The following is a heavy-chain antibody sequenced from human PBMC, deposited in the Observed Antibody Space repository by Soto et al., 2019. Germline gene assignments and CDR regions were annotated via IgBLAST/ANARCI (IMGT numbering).Heavy chain of an antibody. CDR1: GGSISSSSYY. D-gene: IGHD3-10*01. J-gene: IGHJ4*02. Sequence: SETLSLTCTVSGGSISSSSYYWGWIRQPPGKGLEWIGSIYYSGSTYYNPSLKSRVTISVDTSKNQFSLKLSSVTAADTAVYYCARHNFRGGYWGQGTLVTVSS. CDR2: IYYSGST. CDR3: ARHNFRGGY. V-gene: IGHV4-39*01.